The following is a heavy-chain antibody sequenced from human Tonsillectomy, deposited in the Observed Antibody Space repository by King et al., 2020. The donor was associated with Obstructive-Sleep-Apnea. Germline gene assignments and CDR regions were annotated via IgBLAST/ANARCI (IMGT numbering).Heavy chain of an antibody. V-gene: IGHV2-5*02. CDR2: IYWDDDK. D-gene: IGHD6-19*01. CDR1: GFSLSTSGGG. CDR3: AHRSSGGPSGFDY. Sequence: ITLKESGPTLVKPTQTLTLTCTFSGFSLSTSGGGVGWIRQAPGKALEWLALIYWDDDKGYSPSLKSRLTNTKETSENQVVLTMTNIEPVDTATYYCAHRSSGGPSGFDYWGQGTLVTVSS. J-gene: IGHJ4*02.